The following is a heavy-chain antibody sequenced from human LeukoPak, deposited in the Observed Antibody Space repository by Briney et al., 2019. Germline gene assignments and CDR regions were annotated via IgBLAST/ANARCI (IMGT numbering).Heavy chain of an antibody. D-gene: IGHD3-10*01. Sequence: PGGSLRLSCAASGFTVSNNYMSWVRQAPGKGLVWVSRINSDGSSTSYADSVKGRFTISRDNAKNTLYLQMNSLRAEDTAVYYCAREWVGYYGSGSYFYYYGMDVWGQGTTVTVSS. V-gene: IGHV3-74*01. CDR2: INSDGSST. CDR1: GFTVSNNY. CDR3: AREWVGYYGSGSYFYYYGMDV. J-gene: IGHJ6*02.